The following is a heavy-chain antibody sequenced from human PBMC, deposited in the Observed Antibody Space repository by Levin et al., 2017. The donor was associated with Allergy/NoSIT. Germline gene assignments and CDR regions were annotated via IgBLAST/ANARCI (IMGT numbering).Heavy chain of an antibody. V-gene: IGHV3-7*01. D-gene: IGHD3-16*02. Sequence: AGESLKISCAGSGFTFSSFWMSWVRQAPGKGLEWVANIKPDGSEKYYVDSVKGRFTISRDNAKNSLHLQMDSLRVEDTAVYYCVGGGEVSPGITRNYWGQGTLVTVSS. CDR2: IKPDGSEK. J-gene: IGHJ4*02. CDR3: VGGGEVSPGITRNY. CDR1: GFTFSSFW.